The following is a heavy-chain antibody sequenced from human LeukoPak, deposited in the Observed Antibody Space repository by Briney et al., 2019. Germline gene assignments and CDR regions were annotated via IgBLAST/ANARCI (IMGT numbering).Heavy chain of an antibody. V-gene: IGHV3-33*01. J-gene: IGHJ4*02. Sequence: GGSLRLSCEASGFNFSNYGMHWVRQAPGKGLEWVAVIYYDGSNKYYAESVKGRFTISRDNSKNTLYVQMNSLRAEDTAVYYCARDFALSSGSYYTFDYWGQGTLVTVSS. D-gene: IGHD3-10*02. CDR3: ARDFALSSGSYYTFDY. CDR2: IYYDGSNK. CDR1: GFNFSNYG.